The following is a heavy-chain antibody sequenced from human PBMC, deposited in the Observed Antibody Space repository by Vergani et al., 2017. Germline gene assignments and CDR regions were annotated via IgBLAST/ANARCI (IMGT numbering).Heavy chain of an antibody. J-gene: IGHJ6*02. CDR3: AKARDPNCKGGNCYSYYYGLDL. V-gene: IGHV3-7*03. D-gene: IGHD2-15*01. CDR1: GFTFSSYW. CDR2: IKQDGSEK. Sequence: EVQLVESGGGLVQPGRSLRLSCAASGFTFSSYWMSWVRQAPGKGLEWVANIKQDGSEKYYVDSVKGRFTISRDNAKNSLYLQMNSLRVEDTAIYYCAKARDPNCKGGNCYSYYYGLDLWGQGTTVTVSS.